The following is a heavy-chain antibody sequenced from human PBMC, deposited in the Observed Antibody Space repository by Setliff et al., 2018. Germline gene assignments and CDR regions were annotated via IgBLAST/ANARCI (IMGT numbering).Heavy chain of an antibody. Sequence: PGGSLRLSCAASGFTLRSYWMSWVRQAPGKGLEWVANIKEDGSETYYADSVKGRFTISRDNSKNTLYLQMNSLRAEDTAVYYCAKDQAGYYSNYYYYMDVWGKGTTVTVSS. V-gene: IGHV3-7*01. CDR1: GFTLRSYW. D-gene: IGHD3-22*01. CDR2: IKEDGSET. CDR3: AKDQAGYYSNYYYYMDV. J-gene: IGHJ6*03.